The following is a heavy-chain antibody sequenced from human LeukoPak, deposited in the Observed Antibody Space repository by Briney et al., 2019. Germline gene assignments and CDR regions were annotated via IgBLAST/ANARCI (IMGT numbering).Heavy chain of an antibody. D-gene: IGHD2-15*01. J-gene: IGHJ4*02. Sequence: GGSLRLSCAASGFTFSTYGMHWVRQVPGKGLEWVAPIWYDGSNKYYADSVKGRFIISRDNSKDTLYLQMNSLRAEDTAVYYCARGYCSGGSCYPGYFDYWGQGTLVTVSS. CDR2: IWYDGSNK. V-gene: IGHV3-33*01. CDR1: GFTFSTYG. CDR3: ARGYCSGGSCYPGYFDY.